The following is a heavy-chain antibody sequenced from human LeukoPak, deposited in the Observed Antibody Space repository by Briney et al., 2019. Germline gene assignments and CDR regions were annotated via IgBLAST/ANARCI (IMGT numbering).Heavy chain of an antibody. J-gene: IGHJ3*02. Sequence: SETLSLTCSVYGVTMNSFYWSWVRQPPGKELEWIAYISDSGSTNYNPSLKSRVTISVDTSKNQFSLKLSSVTAAHTAVYYCARGLRFWERFHAFDIWGQGTMVTVSS. D-gene: IGHD3-3*01. CDR2: ISDSGST. CDR3: ARGLRFWERFHAFDI. CDR1: GVTMNSFY. V-gene: IGHV4-59*01.